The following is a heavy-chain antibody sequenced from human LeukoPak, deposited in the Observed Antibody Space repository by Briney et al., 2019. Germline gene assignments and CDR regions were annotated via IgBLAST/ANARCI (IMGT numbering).Heavy chain of an antibody. V-gene: IGHV1-69*05. CDR1: GYTFTSYA. D-gene: IGHD6-6*01. Sequence: ASVIVSCKASGYTFTSYAINWVRQAPGQGREWIGAIIPIFGTANYAQKFQGRATITTDESTSTAYMELISLRSEDTAVYYCARNVYTSSSRWSDPWGQGTLVTVSS. J-gene: IGHJ5*02. CDR2: IIPIFGTA. CDR3: ARNVYTSSSRWSDP.